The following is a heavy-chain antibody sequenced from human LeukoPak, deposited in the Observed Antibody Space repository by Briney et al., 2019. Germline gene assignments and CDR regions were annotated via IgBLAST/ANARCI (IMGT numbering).Heavy chain of an antibody. Sequence: PGGSLRLSCAASGFSFSSWWMSWVRQAPGKGLEWVAHIKQDGNEKFYADSVKGRFTISRDNDKNSLYLQMNSLRLKDTAVYYCVREDRSCYYYWGQGTLVTVSS. CDR3: VREDRSCYYY. D-gene: IGHD2-15*01. V-gene: IGHV3-7*03. CDR2: IKQDGNEK. CDR1: GFSFSSWW. J-gene: IGHJ4*02.